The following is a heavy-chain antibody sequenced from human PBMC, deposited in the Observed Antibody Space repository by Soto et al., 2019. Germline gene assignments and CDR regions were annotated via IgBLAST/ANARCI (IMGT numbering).Heavy chain of an antibody. CDR1: GFTFSSYA. V-gene: IGHV3-30-3*01. J-gene: IGHJ5*02. CDR2: ISYDGSNK. D-gene: IGHD3-22*01. Sequence: QVQLVESGGGVVQPGRSLRLSCAASGFTFSSYAMHWVRQAPGKGLEWVAVISYDGSNKYYADSVKGRFTISRDNSKNTLYLQMNSLRAEDTAVYYRARALPIDSRQPNWFDPWGQGTLVTVSS. CDR3: ARALPIDSRQPNWFDP.